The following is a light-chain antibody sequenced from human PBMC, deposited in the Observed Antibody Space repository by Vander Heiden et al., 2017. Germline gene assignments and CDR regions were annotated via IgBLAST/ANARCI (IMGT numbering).Light chain of an antibody. CDR2: WAS. Sequence: DIVMTQSPDSLAVSLGERATINCKSSQSVFQSSRNKNYLAWYQQKPGQPPKLLIYWASTRESGVPDRFSGSGSGTDFTLTISSLQAEDVAVYYCQQYTTIPRTFGQATKLEIK. CDR1: QSVFQSSRNKNY. CDR3: QQYTTIPRT. J-gene: IGKJ2*02. V-gene: IGKV4-1*01.